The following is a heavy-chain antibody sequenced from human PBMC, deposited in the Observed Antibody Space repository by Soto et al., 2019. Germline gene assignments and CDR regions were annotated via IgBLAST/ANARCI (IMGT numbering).Heavy chain of an antibody. D-gene: IGHD3-9*01. Sequence: GSLRLSCAASGFTFANYDLHWVRQAPGKGLEGVSSISGGATGTYSADAVKGRFTISSDKSRNTVYLQMSSLRAEDTAVYYCAKGHYYDNFGNWVEKQAFDYWGQETWSPSPQ. J-gene: IGHJ4*01. CDR3: AKGHYYDNFGNWVEKQAFDY. CDR1: GFTFANYD. V-gene: IGHV3-23*01. CDR2: ISGGATGT.